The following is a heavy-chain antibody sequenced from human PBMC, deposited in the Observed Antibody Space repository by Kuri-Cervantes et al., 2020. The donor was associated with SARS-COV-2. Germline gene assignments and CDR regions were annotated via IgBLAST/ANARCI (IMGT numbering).Heavy chain of an antibody. D-gene: IGHD3-10*01. Sequence: SCKASGYTFTGYYIHWVRQAPGKGLEWVSTISGSSDYTYYAESVDYAESVEGRFTISRDISKKTLYLQMHRLRAEDTAVYYCAKRFVVPTNGTDYFDYWGQGTLVTVSS. V-gene: IGHV3-23*01. CDR1: GYTFTGYY. CDR2: ISGSSDYT. J-gene: IGHJ4*02. CDR3: AKRFVVPTNGTDYFDY.